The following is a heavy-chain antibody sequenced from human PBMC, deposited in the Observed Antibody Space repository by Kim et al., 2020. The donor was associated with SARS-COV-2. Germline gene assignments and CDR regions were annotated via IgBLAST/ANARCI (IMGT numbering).Heavy chain of an antibody. CDR3: AKRGQVVISLGGVDY. J-gene: IGHJ4*02. CDR1: GFTFSSYA. Sequence: GGSLRLSCAASGFTFSSYAMSWVRQAPGKGLEWVSAISGSGGSTYYADSVKGRFTISRDNSKNTLYLQMNSLRAEDTAVYYCAKRGQVVISLGGVDYWGQGTLVTVSS. CDR2: ISGSGGST. D-gene: IGHD3-22*01. V-gene: IGHV3-23*01.